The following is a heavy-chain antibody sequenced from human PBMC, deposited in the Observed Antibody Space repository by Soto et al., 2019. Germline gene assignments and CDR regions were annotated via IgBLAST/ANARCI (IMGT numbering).Heavy chain of an antibody. CDR3: ARDLRDYVWGSYRLPSNWFDP. CDR2: IYYSGST. J-gene: IGHJ5*02. CDR1: GGSISSGDYY. Sequence: SETLSLTCTVSGGSISSGDYYWSWIRQPPGKGLEWIGYIYYSGSTYYNPSLKSRVTISVDTSKNQFSLKLSSVTAADTAVYYCARDLRDYVWGSYRLPSNWFDPWGQGTLVTVSS. V-gene: IGHV4-30-4*01. D-gene: IGHD3-16*02.